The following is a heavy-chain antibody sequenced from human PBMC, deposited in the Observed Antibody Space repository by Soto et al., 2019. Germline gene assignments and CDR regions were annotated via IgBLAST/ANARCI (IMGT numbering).Heavy chain of an antibody. D-gene: IGHD2-8*01. CDR1: RISFNSYV. Sequence: EVPLLESGGGLVQPGGSLRLSCTASRISFNSYVMGWVRQAPGKGLEWVSAIGGGGAGTYYADSVQGRFTISRDNSRDTLYLQMDSLRVDDTALYYCARLNGAYRHFDYWGQGTLVTVSS. CDR2: IGGGGAGT. V-gene: IGHV3-23*01. CDR3: ARLNGAYRHFDY. J-gene: IGHJ4*02.